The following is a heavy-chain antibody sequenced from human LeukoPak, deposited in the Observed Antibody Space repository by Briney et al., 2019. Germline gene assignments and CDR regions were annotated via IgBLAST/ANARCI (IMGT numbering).Heavy chain of an antibody. Sequence: GGSLRLSCVVSGFASRSNWIHWVRQVPGKGLVWVSRINGDGSTTNYADSVKGRFTISRDNARNTVYLQMNSLRDEDTAVYYCARFLMVTAGDYWGQGTPVTVSS. J-gene: IGHJ4*02. CDR1: GFASRSNW. V-gene: IGHV3-74*01. CDR3: ARFLMVTAGDY. CDR2: INGDGSTT. D-gene: IGHD2-21*02.